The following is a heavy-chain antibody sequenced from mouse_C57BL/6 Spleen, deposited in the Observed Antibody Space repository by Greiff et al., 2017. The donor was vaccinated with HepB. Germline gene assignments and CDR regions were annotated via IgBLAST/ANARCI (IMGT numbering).Heavy chain of an antibody. D-gene: IGHD5-2*01. CDR1: GFTFSSYG. J-gene: IGHJ4*01. CDR3: ARGWNNYLHWAMDY. Sequence: EVQLVESGGDLVKPGGSLKLSCAASGFTFSSYGMSWVRQTPDKRLEWVATISSGGSYTYYPDSVKGRFTISRDNAKNTLYLQMSSLKSEDTAMYYCARGWNNYLHWAMDYWGQGTSVTVSS. V-gene: IGHV5-6*01. CDR2: ISSGGSYT.